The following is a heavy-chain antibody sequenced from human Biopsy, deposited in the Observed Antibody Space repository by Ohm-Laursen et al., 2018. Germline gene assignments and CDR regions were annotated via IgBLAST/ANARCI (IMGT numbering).Heavy chain of an antibody. J-gene: IGHJ5*02. CDR2: VSHSGST. CDR3: AGATSGTSSYDP. CDR1: GASISSAAYH. Sequence: TLSLTCTVSGASISSAAYHWSWIRQLPGKGLEWIGYVSHSGSTSYNPSLRSLVTISTDTSTNQFSLKVRSVTAADTAMYYCAGATSGTSSYDPWGQGILVTVSS. D-gene: IGHD6-13*01. V-gene: IGHV4-31*01.